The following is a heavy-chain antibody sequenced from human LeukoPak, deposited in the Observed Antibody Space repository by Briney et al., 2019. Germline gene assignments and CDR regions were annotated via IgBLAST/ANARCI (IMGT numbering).Heavy chain of an antibody. V-gene: IGHV4-59*08. CDR1: GGSISSYY. J-gene: IGHJ3*02. D-gene: IGHD3-3*01. CDR2: IYYSGNT. Sequence: SETLSLTCTVSGGSISSYYWSWIRQPPGKGLEWIGYIYYSGNTNYNPSLKSRVTISVDTSKNQFSLKLTSVTAADTAVYYCARGRLYDFRATGPFDIWGQGTVVTVSS. CDR3: ARGRLYDFRATGPFDI.